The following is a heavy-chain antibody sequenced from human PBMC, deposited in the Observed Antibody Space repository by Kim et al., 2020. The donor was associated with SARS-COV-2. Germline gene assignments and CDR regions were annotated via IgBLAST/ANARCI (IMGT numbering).Heavy chain of an antibody. V-gene: IGHV3-9*01. CDR3: AKAISGGSSCPTCTEYYGMDV. D-gene: IGHD6-13*01. Sequence: GGSLRLSCAASGFTFDDYAMHWVRQAPGKGLEWVSGISWNSGSIGYADSVKGRFTISRDNAKNSLYLQMNSLRAEDTALYYCAKAISGGSSCPTCTEYYGMDVWGQGTTVTVSS. J-gene: IGHJ6*02. CDR2: ISWNSGSI. CDR1: GFTFDDYA.